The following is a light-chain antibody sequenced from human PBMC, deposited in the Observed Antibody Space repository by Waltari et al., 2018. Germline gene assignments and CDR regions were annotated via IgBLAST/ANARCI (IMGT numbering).Light chain of an antibody. CDR3: AAWDDSLSGPV. J-gene: IGLJ2*01. CDR2: RNN. V-gene: IGLV1-47*01. Sequence: QSVLTQPPSASGTPGQRVTISCSGSSSNIGSNYVYWYQQLPGTAPKLLIYRNNQRPSGVPDRFSGSKSGTSASLAISVLRSEDEADFYCAAWDDSLSGPVFGGGTMLTVL. CDR1: SSNIGSNY.